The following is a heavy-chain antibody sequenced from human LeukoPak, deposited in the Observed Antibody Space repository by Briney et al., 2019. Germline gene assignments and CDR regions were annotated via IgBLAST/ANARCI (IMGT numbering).Heavy chain of an antibody. V-gene: IGHV3-7*03. CDR3: AGQGVSTKTFWY. Sequence: PGGSLRLSCVASGFTFSNYWMSWVRQAPGKGLEWVANIKQDGSEMYYVDSVKGRFTISRDNTKNSLFLQMNSLRAEDTAVYYCAGQGVSTKTFWYWGQGTLVTVSS. J-gene: IGHJ4*02. D-gene: IGHD2/OR15-2a*01. CDR1: GFTFSNYW. CDR2: IKQDGSEM.